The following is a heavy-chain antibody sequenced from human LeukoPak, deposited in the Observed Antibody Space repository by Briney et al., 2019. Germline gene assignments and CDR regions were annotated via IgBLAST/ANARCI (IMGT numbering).Heavy chain of an antibody. V-gene: IGHV3-43*02. CDR1: GFTFDDYP. CDR3: AKDRPNSSG. J-gene: IGHJ4*02. Sequence: GGSLRLSCAASGFTFDDYPMHWARQAPGKGLGWVSLISGDGGGTYYADSVKGRFTISRADSKNSLYLQMNSLRTEDTALYYCAKDRPNSSGWGQGTLVTVSS. D-gene: IGHD6-19*01. CDR2: ISGDGGGT.